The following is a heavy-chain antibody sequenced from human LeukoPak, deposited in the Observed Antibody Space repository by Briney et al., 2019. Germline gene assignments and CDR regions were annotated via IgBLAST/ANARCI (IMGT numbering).Heavy chain of an antibody. CDR3: ARTRGLFDY. V-gene: IGHV3-53*01. CDR1: GFTVSSNY. D-gene: IGHD6-25*01. J-gene: IGHJ4*02. CDR2: IFSVGST. Sequence: GGSLRLSCAASGFTVSSNYMSWVRQAPGKGLEWVSVIFSVGSTYYADSVKGRFTISRDNSKNTVSLQMNSLRAEDTAVYYCARTRGLFDYWGQGTLVTVSS.